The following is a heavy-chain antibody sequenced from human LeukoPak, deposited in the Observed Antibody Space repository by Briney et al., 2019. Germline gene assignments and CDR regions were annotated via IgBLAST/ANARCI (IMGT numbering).Heavy chain of an antibody. J-gene: IGHJ6*02. CDR1: GFTFSSYW. Sequence: GGSLRLSCAASGFTFSSYWMSWVRQAPGKGLEWVAVISYDGSNKYYADSVKGRFTISRDNSKNTLYLQMNSLRAEDTAVYYCARPQPNCSGGSCYSAQYYYGMDVWGQGTTVTVSS. D-gene: IGHD2-15*01. CDR3: ARPQPNCSGGSCYSAQYYYGMDV. V-gene: IGHV3-30*03. CDR2: ISYDGSNK.